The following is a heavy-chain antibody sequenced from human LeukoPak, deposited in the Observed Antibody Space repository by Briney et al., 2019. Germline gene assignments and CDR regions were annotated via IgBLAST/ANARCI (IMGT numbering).Heavy chain of an antibody. CDR2: SDWNDDK. D-gene: IGHD1-26*01. J-gene: IGHJ4*02. Sequence: SGPTLVKPTQTLTLTCTFSGFSLSTRGVGVGWIRQPPGKALEWLSLSDWNDDKRYSPSLKNRLTINKDTSKNQVVLKMTNMAPVDTATYYCAHYPGGAIDYWGQGTLVTVSS. V-gene: IGHV2-5*01. CDR3: AHYPGGAIDY. CDR1: GFSLSTRGVG.